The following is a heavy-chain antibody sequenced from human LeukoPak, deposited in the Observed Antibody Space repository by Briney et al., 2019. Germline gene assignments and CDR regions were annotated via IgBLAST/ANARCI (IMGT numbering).Heavy chain of an antibody. Sequence: GGSLRLSCAASGFIFSSSAMHWVRQAPDKGLEWVAVIADDGNDKYYADSVKGRFIISRDNSKNTLYLQMHSLRTEDTALYYCATVDDLDAFGIWGQGTMVTVS. CDR1: GFIFSSSA. J-gene: IGHJ3*02. CDR3: ATVDDLDAFGI. CDR2: IADDGNDK. V-gene: IGHV3-30*04. D-gene: IGHD2-2*03.